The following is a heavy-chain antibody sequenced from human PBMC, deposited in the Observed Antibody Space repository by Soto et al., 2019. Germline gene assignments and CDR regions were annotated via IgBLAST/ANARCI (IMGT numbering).Heavy chain of an antibody. J-gene: IGHJ4*02. CDR3: AKDRRAGGNYGFYSDF. V-gene: IGHV3-23*01. D-gene: IGHD1-7*01. CDR1: GFTFISYG. Sequence: WGSLRLSCAASGFTFISYGITLFRHAAFKGLEWVSFSSATGAGTYYADSVKGRFTISRDNSKNTLYLQMTSLRADDTAVYYCAKDRRAGGNYGFYSDFWGQGALVTVSS. CDR2: SSATGAGT.